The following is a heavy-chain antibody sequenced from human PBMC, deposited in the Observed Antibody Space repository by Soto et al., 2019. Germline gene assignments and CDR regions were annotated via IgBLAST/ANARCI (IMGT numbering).Heavy chain of an antibody. CDR2: IIAYNGNK. V-gene: IGHV1-18*04. CDR3: ARVRRVVVQAAIGGFNYYYGMDV. J-gene: IGHJ6*02. D-gene: IGHD2-2*02. Sequence: ASVKGSCRASGYTFTSYGISWVRQAPGQGLERMGWIIAYNGNKNYAQKLQGRVTMTTDTSTSTAYMELRSLRSDDTAVYYCARVRRVVVQAAIGGFNYYYGMDVWGQGTTVTVSS. CDR1: GYTFTSYG.